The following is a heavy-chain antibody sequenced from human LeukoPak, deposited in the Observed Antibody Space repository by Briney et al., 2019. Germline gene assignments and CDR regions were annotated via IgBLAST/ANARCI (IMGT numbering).Heavy chain of an antibody. V-gene: IGHV1-8*03. Sequence: ASVKVSCKASGYTFTGYYMHWVRQATGQGLEWMGWMNPNSGNTGYAQKFQGRVTITRNTSISTAYMELSSLRSEDTAVYYCARGVGMGATTGFGYWGQGTLVTVSS. CDR1: GYTFTGYY. D-gene: IGHD1-26*01. CDR2: MNPNSGNT. CDR3: ARGVGMGATTGFGY. J-gene: IGHJ4*02.